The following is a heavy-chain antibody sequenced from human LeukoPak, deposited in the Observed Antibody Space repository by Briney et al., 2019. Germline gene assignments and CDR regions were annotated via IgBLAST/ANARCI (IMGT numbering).Heavy chain of an antibody. Sequence: PGGSLRLSCAASGFTVSSNYMSWVRQAPGKGLEWVSGISWNSGSIGYADSVKGRFTISRDNAKNSLYLQMNSLRAEDTALYYCAKDTTPHYDILTGPLDYWGQGTLVTVSS. J-gene: IGHJ4*02. CDR1: GFTVSSNY. CDR3: AKDTTPHYDILTGPLDY. CDR2: ISWNSGSI. D-gene: IGHD3-9*01. V-gene: IGHV3-9*01.